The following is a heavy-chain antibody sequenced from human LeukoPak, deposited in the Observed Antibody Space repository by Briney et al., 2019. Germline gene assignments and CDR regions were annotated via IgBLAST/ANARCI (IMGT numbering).Heavy chain of an antibody. V-gene: IGHV3-21*01. CDR3: ARGRGYYDSPEGCYFDY. CDR1: GFTFSNAW. CDR2: ISSSSSYI. D-gene: IGHD3-22*01. J-gene: IGHJ4*02. Sequence: PGGSLRLSCAASGFTFSNAWMSWVRQAPGKGLEWVSSISSSSSYIYYADSVKGRFTISRDNAKNSLYLQMNSLRAEDTAVYYCARGRGYYDSPEGCYFDYWGQGTLVTVSS.